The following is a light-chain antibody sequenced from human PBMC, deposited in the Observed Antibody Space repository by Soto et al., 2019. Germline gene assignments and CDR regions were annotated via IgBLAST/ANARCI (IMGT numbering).Light chain of an antibody. V-gene: IGKV1-9*01. CDR3: QQVKSYPQT. J-gene: IGKJ4*01. CDR1: QAITNN. Sequence: DIHLTQSPSSLSASVGDRVTITCRASQAITNNLAWYQQKPGNPPKLLIYEESTLHSGVPSRFSGRKVGTQFILTIDSLQPEDFATYYCQQVKSYPQTFGGGTKVDIK. CDR2: EES.